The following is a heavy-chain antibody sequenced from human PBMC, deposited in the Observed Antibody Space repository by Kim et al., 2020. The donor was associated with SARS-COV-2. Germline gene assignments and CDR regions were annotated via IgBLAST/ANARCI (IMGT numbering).Heavy chain of an antibody. V-gene: IGHV3-21*01. CDR3: ASGCPYIAAAAH. CDR1: GFTFSSYS. CDR2: ISSSSSYI. J-gene: IGHJ4*02. Sequence: GGSLRLSCAASGFTFSSYSMNWVRQAPGKGLEWVSSISSSSSYIYYADSVKGRFTISRDNAKNSLYLQMNSLRAEDTAVYYCASGCPYIAAAAHWGQGTLVTVSS. D-gene: IGHD6-13*01.